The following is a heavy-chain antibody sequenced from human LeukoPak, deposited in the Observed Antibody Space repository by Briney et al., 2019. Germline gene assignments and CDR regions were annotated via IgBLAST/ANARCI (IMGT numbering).Heavy chain of an antibody. CDR2: IYYSGST. Sequence: SETLSLTCTVSGASISSYYWSWIRQPPGKGLEWIGYIYYSGSTNYNPSLKSRVTISVDTSKNQFSLKLSSVTAADTAVYYCARAEGNGLNDWGQGTLVTVSS. J-gene: IGHJ4*02. CDR1: GASISSYY. CDR3: ARAEGNGLND. D-gene: IGHD2-8*01. V-gene: IGHV4-59*01.